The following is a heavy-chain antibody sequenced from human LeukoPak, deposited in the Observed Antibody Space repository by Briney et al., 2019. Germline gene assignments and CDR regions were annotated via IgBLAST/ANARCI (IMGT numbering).Heavy chain of an antibody. J-gene: IGHJ6*03. V-gene: IGHV3-30*03. CDR2: TSYDGSNK. CDR3: ARVRGDIRDGYTYYYYYMDV. D-gene: IGHD5-24*01. CDR1: GFTFSSYG. Sequence: GGSLRLSCAASGFTFSSYGMHWVRQAPGKGLEWVAITSYDGSNKYYAESVKGRFTISRDNSKNSLYLQMNSLRAEDTAVYYCARVRGDIRDGYTYYYYYMDVWGKGTTVTISS.